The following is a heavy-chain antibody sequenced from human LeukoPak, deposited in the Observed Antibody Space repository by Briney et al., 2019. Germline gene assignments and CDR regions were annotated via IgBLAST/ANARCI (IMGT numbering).Heavy chain of an antibody. CDR3: ARPDGGESYPSPIDY. J-gene: IGHJ4*02. V-gene: IGHV3-30*03. D-gene: IGHD3-10*01. Sequence: GGSLRLSCAASGFTFSGNGMHWVRQAPGKGLEWVAVISYDGSNKFYADSVKGRFTISRDNSKNTLYLQMNSLRAEDTAVYYCARPDGGESYPSPIDYWGQGTLVTVSS. CDR1: GFTFSGNG. CDR2: ISYDGSNK.